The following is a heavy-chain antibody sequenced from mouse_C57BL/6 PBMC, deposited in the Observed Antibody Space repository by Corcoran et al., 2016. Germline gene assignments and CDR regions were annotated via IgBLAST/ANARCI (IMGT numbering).Heavy chain of an antibody. V-gene: IGHV1-19*01. CDR3: AREDGSSSFAY. D-gene: IGHD1-1*01. CDR1: GYTFTDYY. Sequence: EVQLQQSGPVLVKPGASVKMSCKASGYTFTDYYMNWVKQSHGKSLEWIGVINPYNGGTSYNQKFKGKATLTVDKSSSTAYMELNSLTSEDSAVYYCAREDGSSSFAYWGQGTLVTVSA. J-gene: IGHJ3*01. CDR2: INPYNGGT.